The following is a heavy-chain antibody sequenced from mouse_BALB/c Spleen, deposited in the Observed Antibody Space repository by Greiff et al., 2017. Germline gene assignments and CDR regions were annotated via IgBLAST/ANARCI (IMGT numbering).Heavy chain of an antibody. CDR2: IWAGGST. J-gene: IGHJ3*01. D-gene: IGHD4-1*02. CDR3: ASNWEEPY. CDR1: GFSLTSYG. Sequence: VQLVESGPGLVAPSQSLSITCTVSGFSLTSYGVHWVRQPPGKGLEWLGVIWAGGSTNYNSALMSRLSISKDNSKSQVFLKMNSLQTDDTAMYYCASNWEEPYWGQGTLVTVSA. V-gene: IGHV2-9*02.